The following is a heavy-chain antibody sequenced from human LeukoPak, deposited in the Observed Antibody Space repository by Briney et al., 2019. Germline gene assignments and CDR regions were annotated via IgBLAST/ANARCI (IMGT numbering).Heavy chain of an antibody. Sequence: GGSLRLSCAASGFTFSSYGMHWVRQAPGKGLEWVAFIRYDGSNKYYADSVKGRFTISRGNSKNTLYLQMNSLRAEDAAVYYCARGGDILTGYYTDAFDIWGQGTMVTVSS. CDR2: IRYDGSNK. J-gene: IGHJ3*02. CDR3: ARGGDILTGYYTDAFDI. D-gene: IGHD3-9*01. V-gene: IGHV3-30*02. CDR1: GFTFSSYG.